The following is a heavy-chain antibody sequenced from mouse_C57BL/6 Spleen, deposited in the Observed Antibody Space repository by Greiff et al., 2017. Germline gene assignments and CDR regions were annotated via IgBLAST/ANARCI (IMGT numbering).Heavy chain of an antibody. CDR1: GFTFSDYG. CDR2: ISSGSSTI. Sequence: EVQLQESGGGLVKPGGSLKLSCAASGFTFSDYGMHWVRQAPEKGLEWVAYISSGSSTIYYADTVKGRFTISRDNAKNTLFLQMTSLRSEDTAMYYCARCYDYDPYYFDYWGQGTTLTVSS. D-gene: IGHD2-4*01. V-gene: IGHV5-17*01. J-gene: IGHJ2*01. CDR3: ARCYDYDPYYFDY.